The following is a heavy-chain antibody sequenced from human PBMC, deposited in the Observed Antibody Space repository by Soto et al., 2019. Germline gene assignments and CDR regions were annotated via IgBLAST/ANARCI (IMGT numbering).Heavy chain of an antibody. J-gene: IGHJ4*02. D-gene: IGHD3-10*01. CDR1: GDSVSSNTAG. CDR2: TYYRSKWYN. Sequence: QVQLQQSGPGLVKPSQTLSLTCTISGDSVSSNTAGWNWIRQSPSRGLEWLGRTYYRSKWYNDYEVFVKSRIIINPDTSKNQFSLHLSSVTPEDTAVYYCARGEEGSGRIFDYWGQGTLVTVSS. V-gene: IGHV6-1*01. CDR3: ARGEEGSGRIFDY.